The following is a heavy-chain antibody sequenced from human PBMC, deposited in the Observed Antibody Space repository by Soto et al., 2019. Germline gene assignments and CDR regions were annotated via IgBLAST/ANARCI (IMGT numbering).Heavy chain of an antibody. J-gene: IGHJ5*02. CDR2: ISGSGVST. V-gene: IGHV3-23*01. D-gene: IGHD3-16*01. CDR3: AKTATAPHDLAWFDP. CDR1: GFTFSTYA. Sequence: GGSLRLSCAASGFTFSTYAMNWVRQAPGKGLEWVSSISGSGVSTYYADSVRGRFTISRDNFKNTLSLQMNSLRAEDTAQYYCAKTATAPHDLAWFDPWGQGTLVTVSS.